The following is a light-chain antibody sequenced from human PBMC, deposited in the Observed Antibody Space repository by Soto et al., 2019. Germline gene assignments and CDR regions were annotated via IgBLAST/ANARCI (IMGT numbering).Light chain of an antibody. J-gene: IGKJ1*01. Sequence: DIQMTQSPSSLPASVGDRVTITCRASQSISRSLNWYQQKPGKVPKLLIYAASSLQSGVPSRFSGSGSGTAFTLTIHSLQPEDIAAYYCQQSYSTPWTFGQGTKVDIK. CDR3: QQSYSTPWT. CDR2: AAS. CDR1: QSISRS. V-gene: IGKV1-39*01.